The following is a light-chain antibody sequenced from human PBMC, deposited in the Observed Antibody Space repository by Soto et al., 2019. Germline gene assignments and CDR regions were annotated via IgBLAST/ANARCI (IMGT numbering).Light chain of an antibody. CDR3: QQYGRSPTT. V-gene: IGKV3-20*01. CDR1: QSVSST. CDR2: GAS. J-gene: IGKJ1*01. Sequence: IVMTQSPVTLSLPPGASATLSCRASQSVSSTLAWFQQKPGQAPRLLIYGASSRATGIPDRFSGSGSGTDFTLTISRLEPEDFAVYYCQQYGRSPTTFGQGTKVDIK.